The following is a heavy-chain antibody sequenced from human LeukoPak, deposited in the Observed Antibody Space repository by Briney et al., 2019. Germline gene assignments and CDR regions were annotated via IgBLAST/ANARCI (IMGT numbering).Heavy chain of an antibody. Sequence: SETLSLTCTVSGGSISSYYWSWIRQPPGKGLEWIGYIYYSGSTNYNPSLKSRVTISVDTSKNQFSLKLSSVTAADTAVYYCAKCDGGWYGWTFDYWGQGTLVTVSS. J-gene: IGHJ4*02. CDR2: IYYSGST. CDR1: GGSISSYY. CDR3: AKCDGGWYGWTFDY. V-gene: IGHV4-59*08. D-gene: IGHD6-19*01.